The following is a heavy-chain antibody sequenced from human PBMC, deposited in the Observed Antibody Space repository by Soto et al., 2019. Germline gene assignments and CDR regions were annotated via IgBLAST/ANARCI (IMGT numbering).Heavy chain of an antibody. CDR3: AKDMSYDSSGYYYDGPSCDY. V-gene: IGHV3-23*01. D-gene: IGHD3-22*01. Sequence: GASLRLACTASAFTFSSYAMSWVRQAPGQRLEWVSAIIVSGVSTYYADSVKGRFTISRDNSKNTLYLQMNSLRAEDTAVYYCAKDMSYDSSGYYYDGPSCDYWGQGT. CDR1: AFTFSSYA. J-gene: IGHJ4*02. CDR2: IIVSGVST.